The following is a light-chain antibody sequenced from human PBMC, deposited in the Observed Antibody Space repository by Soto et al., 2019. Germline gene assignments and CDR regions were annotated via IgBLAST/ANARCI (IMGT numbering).Light chain of an antibody. Sequence: EIVLTQFPGTLSLSPGERATVSCRSSQSLSTKDLAWYQQKPGQAPRLLIYDASTRATGIPARFSGSGSGTDFTLTISGLQSEDFAVYYCQQYNNWPQTFGQGTKVDIK. CDR3: QQYNNWPQT. V-gene: IGKV3-15*01. CDR1: QSLSTKD. J-gene: IGKJ1*01. CDR2: DAS.